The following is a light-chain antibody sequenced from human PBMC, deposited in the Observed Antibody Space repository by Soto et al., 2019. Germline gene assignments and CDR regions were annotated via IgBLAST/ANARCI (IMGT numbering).Light chain of an antibody. CDR2: TNS. CDR1: SSNIGSNT. Sequence: QSVLTQPPSASGTPGQRVTISCSGSSSNIGSNTVNWFQQLPGTAPKLLIYTNSQRPSGVPDRFSGSNSGNSASLAISGLQSEDEADYYCAAWDDSLSGRVFGGGTKVTVL. CDR3: AAWDDSLSGRV. J-gene: IGLJ3*02. V-gene: IGLV1-44*01.